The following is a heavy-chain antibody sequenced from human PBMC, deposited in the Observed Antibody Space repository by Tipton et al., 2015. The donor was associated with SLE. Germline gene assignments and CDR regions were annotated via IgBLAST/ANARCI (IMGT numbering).Heavy chain of an antibody. CDR3: AKDYGNLRGDAFDI. CDR2: IRYDGSNK. Sequence: QVQLVQSGGGVVQPGGSLRLSCAASGFTFSSYGMHWVRQAPGKGLEWVAFIRYDGSNKYYADSVKGRFTISRDNSKNTLYLQMNSLRAEDTAVYYCAKDYGNLRGDAFDIWGQGTMVTVSS. J-gene: IGHJ3*02. V-gene: IGHV3-30*02. CDR1: GFTFSSYG. D-gene: IGHD4-11*01.